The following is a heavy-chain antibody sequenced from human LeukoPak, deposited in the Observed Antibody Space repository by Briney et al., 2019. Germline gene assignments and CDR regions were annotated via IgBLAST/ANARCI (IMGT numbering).Heavy chain of an antibody. CDR3: ARDHYYDSRAHYYYYYMDV. Sequence: GGSLRLSCAASGFTFSSYSMNGVRQAPGKGVGGVSSISSSSSYIYYADSVKGRFTISRDNAKNSLYLQMNSLRAEDTAVYYCARDHYYDSRAHYYYYYMDVWGKGTTVTVSS. J-gene: IGHJ6*03. CDR2: ISSSSSYI. V-gene: IGHV3-21*01. D-gene: IGHD3-22*01. CDR1: GFTFSSYS.